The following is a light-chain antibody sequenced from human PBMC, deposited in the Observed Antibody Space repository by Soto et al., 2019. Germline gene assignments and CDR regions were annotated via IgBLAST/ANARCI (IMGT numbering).Light chain of an antibody. CDR2: DVS. CDR3: CSYAGSYTLGV. CDR1: SSDVGIYNY. Sequence: QSVLTQPRSVSGSPGQSVTISCTGTSSDVGIYNYVSWYQQHPGKAPKLMIYDVSKWPSGVPDRFSGSKSGNTASLTISGLQAEDEADYYCCSYAGSYTLGVFGTGTKVTVL. V-gene: IGLV2-11*01. J-gene: IGLJ1*01.